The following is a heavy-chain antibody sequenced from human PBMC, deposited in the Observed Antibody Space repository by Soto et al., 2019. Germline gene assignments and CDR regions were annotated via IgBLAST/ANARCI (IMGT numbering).Heavy chain of an antibody. CDR2: ISASTRNT. V-gene: IGHV1-18*01. J-gene: IGHJ2*01. CDR1: GYTFSDYA. Sequence: QVPLVQSGGEVKKPGASVKVSCQASGYTFSDYAISWVRQAPGQVLEWMGWISASTRNTDQAQNFQGRVIMTLDTTTNTAYMELRSLRSDDTAVYYCVRCYCSVGSCYACWHFDLWGRGTLVTVSS. D-gene: IGHD2-15*01. CDR3: VRCYCSVGSCYACWHFDL.